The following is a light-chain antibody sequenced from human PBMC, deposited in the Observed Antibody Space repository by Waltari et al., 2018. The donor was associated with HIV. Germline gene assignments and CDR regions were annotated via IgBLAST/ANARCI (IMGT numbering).Light chain of an antibody. Sequence: QSVLTQPPSASGTPGQRVTISCSGSSSNIGSNTVNWYQQLPGTAPKLLIYSNNHRPSGVPDRCAGSKSGTSASLAISGLQSEDEADYYCTAWDDGLSDPVFGGGTKLTVL. J-gene: IGLJ3*02. CDR2: SNN. CDR1: SSNIGSNT. V-gene: IGLV1-44*01. CDR3: TAWDDGLSDPV.